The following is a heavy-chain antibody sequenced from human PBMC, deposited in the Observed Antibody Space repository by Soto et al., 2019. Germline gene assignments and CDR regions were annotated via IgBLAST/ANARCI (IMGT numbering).Heavy chain of an antibody. V-gene: IGHV1-18*01. J-gene: IGHJ4*02. D-gene: IGHD2-2*01. CDR2: SSAYNGDT. CDR3: ARVRAAAVVPFEF. CDR1: GYTFADSG. Sequence: QVQLVQSGGEVKKPGASVKVSCKASGYTFADSGISWVRQAPGQGLEWLGWSSAYNGDTEYAQKFQGRVTMTTDTSTSTAYMELRSLTSNYTAVYYCARVRAAAVVPFEFWGQGTLVTVSS.